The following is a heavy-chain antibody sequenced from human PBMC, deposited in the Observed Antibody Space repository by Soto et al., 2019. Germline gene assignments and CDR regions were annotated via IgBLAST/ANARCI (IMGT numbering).Heavy chain of an antibody. CDR2: ISSSGSTI. CDR3: ARDCSGGSCYGYYYYGMDV. Sequence: PGGSLRLSCAASGFTFSSYEMNWVRQAPGKGLEWVSYISSSGSTIYYADSVKGRFTISRDNAKSSLYLQMNSLRAEDTAVYYCARDCSGGSCYGYYYYGMDVWGQGTTVTVSS. V-gene: IGHV3-48*03. J-gene: IGHJ6*02. CDR1: GFTFSSYE. D-gene: IGHD2-15*01.